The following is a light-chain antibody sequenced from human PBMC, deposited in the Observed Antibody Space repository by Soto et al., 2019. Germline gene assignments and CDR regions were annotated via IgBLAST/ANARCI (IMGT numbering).Light chain of an antibody. Sequence: DIQMTQSPSTLSASVGDRVTITCRASQSISSWLAWYQQKPGKAPKLLIYDASSLASGVPSRFSGSGSGTEFTLTISSLQPDDFATYYCQQYNSYPGTFGQGTKVEIK. V-gene: IGKV1-5*01. CDR3: QQYNSYPGT. J-gene: IGKJ1*01. CDR1: QSISSW. CDR2: DAS.